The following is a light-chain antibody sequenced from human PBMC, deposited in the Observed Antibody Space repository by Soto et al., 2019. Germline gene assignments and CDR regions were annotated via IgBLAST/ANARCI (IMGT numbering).Light chain of an antibody. CDR1: QNVRTY. J-gene: IGKJ1*01. CDR3: LQVANFPRT. V-gene: IGKV3-11*01. Sequence: EIVLTQSPATLSLSPGERATLSCRASQNVRTYLAWYQQKPGQAPRLLIYDASNRATGIPARFSGSGSGTDFSLTISSLEPEDFATYYCLQVANFPRTFGQGTTVDLK. CDR2: DAS.